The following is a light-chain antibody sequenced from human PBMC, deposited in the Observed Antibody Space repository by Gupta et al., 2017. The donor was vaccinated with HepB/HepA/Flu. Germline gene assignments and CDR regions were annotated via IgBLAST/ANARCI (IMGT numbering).Light chain of an antibody. J-gene: IGLJ2*01. CDR3: CSYGGSSTLV. CDR2: EVS. Sequence: QSALTQPASVSGSPGQSITISCTGTSSDVGSYHVVSWYQQHPGKAPKVVIYEVSERPSGVSNRFSGSKSDNTASLTISGLQAEDEADYYCCSYGGSSTLVFGGGTKLTVL. V-gene: IGLV2-23*02. CDR1: SSDVGSYHV.